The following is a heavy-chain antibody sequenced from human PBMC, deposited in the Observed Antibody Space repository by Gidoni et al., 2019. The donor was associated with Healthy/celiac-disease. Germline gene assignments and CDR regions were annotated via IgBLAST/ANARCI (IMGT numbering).Heavy chain of an antibody. Sequence: QVQLVQSGAEVKKPGASVKVSCKASGYTFTGSYMHWVRQAPGQGLEWRGWVNPNSGGTNYAQKFQGRVTMTRDTSISTAYMELSRLRSDDTAVYYCARVKGVFGYSSGKPFDYWGQGTLVTVSS. V-gene: IGHV1-2*02. J-gene: IGHJ4*02. CDR2: VNPNSGGT. CDR3: ARVKGVFGYSSGKPFDY. CDR1: GYTFTGSY. D-gene: IGHD6-19*01.